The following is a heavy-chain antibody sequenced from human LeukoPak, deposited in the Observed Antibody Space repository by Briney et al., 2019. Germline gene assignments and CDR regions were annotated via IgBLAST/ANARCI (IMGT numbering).Heavy chain of an antibody. CDR3: ARGASSSWYWSL. Sequence: ASVKVSCKASGYTFTSYDINWVRQATGQGLEWMGRMNPNSGNTGYAQKFQGRVTITRNTSISTAYMELSSLRSEDTAVYYCARGASSSWYWSLWGQGTMVTVSS. J-gene: IGHJ3*01. CDR2: MNPNSGNT. D-gene: IGHD6-13*01. CDR1: GYTFTSYD. V-gene: IGHV1-8*03.